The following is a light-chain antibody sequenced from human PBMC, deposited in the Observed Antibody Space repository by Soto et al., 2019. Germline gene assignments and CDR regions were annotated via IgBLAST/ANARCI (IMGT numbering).Light chain of an antibody. J-gene: IGLJ3*02. Sequence: QSALTQPASVSGSPGQSITISCTGTSSDVGGYNYVSWYQHHPGKAPKLMIYEDTNRPSGVSNRFSGSKSGNTASLTISGLQAEDEGDYYCSSYTTAYTQVFGGGTKVTVL. CDR1: SSDVGGYNY. CDR2: EDT. V-gene: IGLV2-14*01. CDR3: SSYTTAYTQV.